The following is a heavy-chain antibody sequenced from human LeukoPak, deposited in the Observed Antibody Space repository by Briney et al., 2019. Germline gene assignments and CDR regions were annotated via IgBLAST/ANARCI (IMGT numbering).Heavy chain of an antibody. CDR2: IYYSGST. J-gene: IGHJ3*01. V-gene: IGHV4-59*08. D-gene: IGHD2-8*01. Sequence: SETLSLTCTVSGGSISSYYWSWIRQPPGKGLEWIGYIYYSGSTNYNPSLKSRVTISVDTSKNQVSLTVTSVTAADTAMFYCARLMADPNAFDFWGQGTMVTVSS. CDR3: ARLMADPNAFDF. CDR1: GGSISSYY.